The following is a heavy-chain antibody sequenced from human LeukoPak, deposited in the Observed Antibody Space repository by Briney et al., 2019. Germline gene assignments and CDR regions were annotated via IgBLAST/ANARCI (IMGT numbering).Heavy chain of an antibody. V-gene: IGHV4-38-2*02. CDR1: GYSISSGYY. CDR2: IYHSGST. CDR3: ARGAWGSLDY. Sequence: SETLSLTCTVSGYSISSGYYWGWIRQPPGKGLEWIGSIYHSGSTYYNPSLKSRVTISVDTSKNQFSLKLSSVTAADTAVYYCARGAWGSLDYWGQGTLVTVSS. D-gene: IGHD3-16*01. J-gene: IGHJ4*02.